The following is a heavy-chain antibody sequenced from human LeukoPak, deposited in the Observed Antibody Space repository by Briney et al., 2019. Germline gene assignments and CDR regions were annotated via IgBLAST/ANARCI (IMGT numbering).Heavy chain of an antibody. CDR1: GFTFSSYW. Sequence: PGGSLRLSCAASGFTFSSYWMSWVRQAPGKGLEWVANIKKDGSEKYYVDSVKGRFTISRDNAKTSLYLQMNSLRAEHTAVYYGARELSGVTGYTYGRGIDYGGQGTLVTVSS. J-gene: IGHJ4*02. CDR3: ARELSGVTGYTYGRGIDY. CDR2: IKKDGSEK. V-gene: IGHV3-7*01. D-gene: IGHD5-18*01.